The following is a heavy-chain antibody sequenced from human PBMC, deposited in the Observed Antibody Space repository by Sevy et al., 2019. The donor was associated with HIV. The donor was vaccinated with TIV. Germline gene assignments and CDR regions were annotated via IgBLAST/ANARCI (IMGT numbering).Heavy chain of an antibody. CDR1: GGSFSGYY. CDR2: INHSGST. D-gene: IGHD2-21*02. CDR3: ARHCGGDCSHAFDI. J-gene: IGHJ3*02. Sequence: SETLSLTCAVYGGSFSGYYWSWIRQPPGKGLEWIGEINHSGSTHYNPSLKSRVTISLDTSKNQFSRKLSSVTAADTAVYYCARHCGGDCSHAFDIWGQGTMVTVSS. V-gene: IGHV4-34*01.